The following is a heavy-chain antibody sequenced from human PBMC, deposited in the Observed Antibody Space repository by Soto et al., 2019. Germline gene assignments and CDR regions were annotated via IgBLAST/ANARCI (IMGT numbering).Heavy chain of an antibody. J-gene: IGHJ4*02. Sequence: ASVKVSCKASGYTFTSYAMHWVRQAPGQRLEWMGWINAGNGNTKYSQKFQGRVTITRDTSASTAYMELSSLRSEDTAVYYCARASGYWDTVRTYYFDYWGQGTLVTVSS. CDR3: ARASGYWDTVRTYYFDY. CDR1: GYTFTSYA. CDR2: INAGNGNT. V-gene: IGHV1-3*01. D-gene: IGHD4-17*01.